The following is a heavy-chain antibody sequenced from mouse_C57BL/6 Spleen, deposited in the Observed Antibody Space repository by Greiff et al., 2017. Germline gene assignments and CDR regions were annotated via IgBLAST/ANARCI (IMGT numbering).Heavy chain of an antibody. CDR3: AVGYDWAWFAY. J-gene: IGHJ3*01. CDR1: GYSITSGYD. CDR2: ISYSGST. D-gene: IGHD2-2*01. Sequence: EVKVEESGPGMVKPSQSLSLTCTVTGYSITSGYDWHWIRHFPGNKLEWMGYISYSGSTNYNPSLKSRISITHDTSKNHFFLKLNSVTTEDTATYYCAVGYDWAWFAYWGQGTLVTVSA. V-gene: IGHV3-1*01.